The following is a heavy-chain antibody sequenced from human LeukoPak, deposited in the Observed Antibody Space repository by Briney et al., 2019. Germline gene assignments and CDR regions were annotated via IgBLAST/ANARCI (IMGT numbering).Heavy chain of an antibody. V-gene: IGHV3-74*01. CDR3: ARGGAAMAYY. Sequence: PGGSLRLSCAASGFNLSSYWMHWVRQAPGKGLLWVSRINSDGNSTSYADSMKGRCTISRDNAKNTLYLQMNSLRVEDTAVYYCARGGAAMAYYWGQGTLVTVSS. CDR1: GFNLSSYW. J-gene: IGHJ4*02. CDR2: INSDGNST. D-gene: IGHD5-18*01.